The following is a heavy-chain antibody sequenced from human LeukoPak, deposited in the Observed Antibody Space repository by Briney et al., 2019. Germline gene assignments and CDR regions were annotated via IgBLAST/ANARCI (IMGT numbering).Heavy chain of an antibody. CDR3: ARVGVFGYCTRDSCHCPFDY. CDR2: IHYTGST. J-gene: IGHJ4*02. Sequence: KPSEPLSLTCTVSGSSIASSSYYWVWIRQPPGKGLEWIGSIHYTGSTYYNPSLKSRVTISVDTSKNQFSLNLASVTAADTAVYYCARVGVFGYCTRDSCHCPFDYWGQGTQVTVSS. CDR1: GSSIASSSYY. D-gene: IGHD2-15*01. V-gene: IGHV4-39*07.